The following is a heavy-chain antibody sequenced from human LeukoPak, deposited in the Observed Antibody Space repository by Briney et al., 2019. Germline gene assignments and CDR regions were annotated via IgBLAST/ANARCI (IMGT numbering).Heavy chain of an antibody. J-gene: IGHJ4*02. CDR1: GFTFSNYW. Sequence: GGSLRLSCATSGFTFSNYWMSWVRQAPGKGLEWVANIKEDGSDKYCVDSVKGRFTISRDIAKNSLYLQMNSLRAEDTAVYYCARDTGYNTFDYWGQGTLVTVSS. V-gene: IGHV3-7*03. CDR3: ARDTGYNTFDY. D-gene: IGHD5-24*01. CDR2: IKEDGSDK.